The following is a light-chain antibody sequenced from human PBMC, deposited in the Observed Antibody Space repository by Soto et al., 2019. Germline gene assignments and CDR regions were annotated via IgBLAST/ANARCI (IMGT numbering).Light chain of an antibody. J-gene: IGKJ1*01. CDR1: QSVSRD. CDR2: GAS. CDR3: QQYDKWPTWT. V-gene: IGKV3-15*01. Sequence: IMLKQSPATLSVTPGERATLSCRASQSVSRDLAWYQQKPGQAPRLLIYGASTRAPSIPARFSGSGSGTDFTLTISSLQSEDFAVYYCQQYDKWPTWTFGQGTKVDIK.